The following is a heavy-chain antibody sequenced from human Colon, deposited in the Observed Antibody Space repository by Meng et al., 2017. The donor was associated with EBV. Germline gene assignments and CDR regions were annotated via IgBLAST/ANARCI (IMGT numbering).Heavy chain of an antibody. CDR2: IYYSGST. Sequence: QVQLQESGPGLVNPSQTLSLTCTVSGCSVSSGGYYWTWIRQHPGKGLEWFGHIYYSGSTFYNPSLKRRVIISIDTSKNQFSLNLRSVTAADTAVYYCARVSSGWDYFDYWGQGTLVTVSS. J-gene: IGHJ4*02. V-gene: IGHV4-31*03. CDR3: ARVSSGWDYFDY. D-gene: IGHD6-19*01. CDR1: GCSVSSGGYY.